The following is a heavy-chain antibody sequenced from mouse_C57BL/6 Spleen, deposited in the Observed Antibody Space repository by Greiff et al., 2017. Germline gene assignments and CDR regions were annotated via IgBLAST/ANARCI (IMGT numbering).Heavy chain of an antibody. V-gene: IGHV3-6*01. CDR1: GYSITSGYY. Sequence: EVKLVESGPGLVKPSQSLSLTCSVTGYSITSGYYWNWIRQFPGNKLEWMGYISYDGSNNYNPSLKNRISITRDTSKNQFFLKLNSVTTEDTATYYCARDRPYFDVWGTGTTVTVSS. CDR3: ARDRPYFDV. J-gene: IGHJ1*03. CDR2: ISYDGSN.